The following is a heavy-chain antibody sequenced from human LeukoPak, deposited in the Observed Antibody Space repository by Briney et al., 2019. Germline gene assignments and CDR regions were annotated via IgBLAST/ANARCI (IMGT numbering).Heavy chain of an antibody. J-gene: IGHJ4*02. CDR2: VSDGGTST. Sequence: GGSLRLSFEAPGFTFINYAMTWVRQAPGKGREWVSPVSDGGTSTYYADSVNGRLTISRDNSKNTLYLHMNSLRAEDTAVYYCAKRAVESDVLYFDHWGQGTLVTVSS. CDR1: GFTFINYA. CDR3: AKRAVESDVLYFDH. V-gene: IGHV3-23*01. D-gene: IGHD3-10*02.